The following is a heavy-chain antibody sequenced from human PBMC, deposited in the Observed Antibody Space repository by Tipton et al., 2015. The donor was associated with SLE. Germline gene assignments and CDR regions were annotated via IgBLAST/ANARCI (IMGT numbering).Heavy chain of an antibody. CDR2: IYHSGGT. CDR1: GYSISSGYY. Sequence: TLSLTCAVSGYSISSGYYWGWIRQPPGKGLEWIGSIYHSGGTYYNPSLKSRVTISVDTSKNQFSLKLSSVTAADTAVYYCATPAHIAVRYWGQGTLVTVSS. V-gene: IGHV4-38-2*01. J-gene: IGHJ4*02. CDR3: ATPAHIAVRY. D-gene: IGHD2-15*01.